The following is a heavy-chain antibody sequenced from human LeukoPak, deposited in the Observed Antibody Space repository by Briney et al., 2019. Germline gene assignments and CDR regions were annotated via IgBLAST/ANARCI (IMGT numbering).Heavy chain of an antibody. J-gene: IGHJ4*02. CDR2: IYYSGST. Sequence: SETLSLTCTVSGGSISSYYWSWIRQPPGKGLEWIGYIYYSGSTNYNPSLESRVTISVDTSKNQFSLKLSSVTAADTAVYYCARDRTGIAPTFDYWGQGTLVTVSS. V-gene: IGHV4-59*01. D-gene: IGHD6-13*01. CDR3: ARDRTGIAPTFDY. CDR1: GGSISSYY.